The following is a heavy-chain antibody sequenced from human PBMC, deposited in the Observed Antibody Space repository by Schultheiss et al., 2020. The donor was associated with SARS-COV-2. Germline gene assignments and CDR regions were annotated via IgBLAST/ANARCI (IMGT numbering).Heavy chain of an antibody. D-gene: IGHD1-26*01. J-gene: IGHJ5*02. Sequence: GESLKISCAASGFTFSSYGMHWVRQAPGKGLEWVAVIYSCGSTYYADSVKGRFTISRDNSKNTLYLQMNSLRAEDTAVYYCARGSGSYALSWGQGTLVTVSS. V-gene: IGHV3-NL1*01. CDR2: IYSCGST. CDR1: GFTFSSYG. CDR3: ARGSGSYALS.